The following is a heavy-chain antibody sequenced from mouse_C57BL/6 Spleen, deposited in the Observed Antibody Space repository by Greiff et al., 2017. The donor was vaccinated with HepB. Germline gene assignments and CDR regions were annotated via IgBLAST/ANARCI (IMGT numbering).Heavy chain of an antibody. CDR2: INPYNGGT. CDR1: GYTFTDYY. J-gene: IGHJ4*01. CDR3: ARGNYGSSHPYAMDY. V-gene: IGHV1-19*01. Sequence: EVQLQESGPVLVKPGASVKMSCKASGYTFTDYYMHWVKQSPGQGLEWIGVINPYNGGTSYNKKFKGKATLTVDKSSSTAYMELNSLTSEDSAVYYGARGNYGSSHPYAMDYWGQGTSVTVSS. D-gene: IGHD1-1*01.